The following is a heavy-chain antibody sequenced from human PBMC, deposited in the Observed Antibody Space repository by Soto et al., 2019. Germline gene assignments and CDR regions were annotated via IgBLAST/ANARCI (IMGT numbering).Heavy chain of an antibody. CDR1: GGTFSSYA. J-gene: IGHJ5*02. CDR2: IIPIFGTA. CDR3: VRASQRYCSGGSCYFSWFDP. D-gene: IGHD2-15*01. V-gene: IGHV1-69*12. Sequence: QVQLVQSGAEVKKPGSSVKVSCKASGGTFSSYAISWVRQAPGQGLEWMGGIIPIFGTANYAQKFQGRVTITADESTSTAYMELSSLRSEDTAVYYCVRASQRYCSGGSCYFSWFDPWGQGTLVTVSS.